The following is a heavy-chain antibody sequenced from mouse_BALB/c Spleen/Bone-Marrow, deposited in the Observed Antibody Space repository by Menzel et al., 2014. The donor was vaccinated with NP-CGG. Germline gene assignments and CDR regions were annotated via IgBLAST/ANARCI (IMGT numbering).Heavy chain of an antibody. Sequence: ESGPGLVKPSQSLSLTCTVTGYSITSDYAWNWIRQFPGNKLEWMGYISYSGSTSYNPSLKSRISITRDTSKNQSFLQLNSVTTEDTATYYCAGTWYFDVWGAGTTVTVSS. V-gene: IGHV3-2*02. J-gene: IGHJ1*01. D-gene: IGHD4-1*01. CDR2: ISYSGST. CDR3: AGTWYFDV. CDR1: GYSITSDYA.